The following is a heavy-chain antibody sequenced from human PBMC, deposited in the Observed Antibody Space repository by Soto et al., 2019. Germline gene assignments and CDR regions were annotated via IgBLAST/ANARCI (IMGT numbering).Heavy chain of an antibody. D-gene: IGHD6-19*01. CDR2: ISGSGGST. J-gene: IGHJ4*02. Sequence: EVQLLESGGGLVQPGGSLRLSCAASGFTFSSYAMSWVRQAPGKGLEWVSTISGSGGSTYYADSVKGRFTISRDNSTHTLYLQVNSLRADDTAVYYCAKCSPRYSSGLKAYYFDYWGQGTLVTVSS. CDR3: AKCSPRYSSGLKAYYFDY. CDR1: GFTFSSYA. V-gene: IGHV3-23*01.